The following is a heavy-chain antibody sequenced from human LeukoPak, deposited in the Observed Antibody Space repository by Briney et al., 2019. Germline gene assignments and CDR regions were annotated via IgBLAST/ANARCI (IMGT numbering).Heavy chain of an antibody. D-gene: IGHD6-19*01. CDR2: INPNSGGT. V-gene: IGHV1-2*02. Sequence: ASVKVSCKASGYTFTGYYMHWVRQAPGQGLEWMGWINPNSGGTNYAQRFQGRVTMTRDTSISTAYMELSRLRSDDTAVYYCARGEHSSDWFDPWGQGTLVTVSS. J-gene: IGHJ5*02. CDR3: ARGEHSSDWFDP. CDR1: GYTFTGYY.